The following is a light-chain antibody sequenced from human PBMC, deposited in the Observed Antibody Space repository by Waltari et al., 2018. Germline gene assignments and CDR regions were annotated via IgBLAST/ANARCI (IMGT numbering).Light chain of an antibody. V-gene: IGKV3-20*01. CDR3: QQYGSLPWT. J-gene: IGKJ1*01. CDR2: DAS. Sequence: IVLTQSPGTLSLSSGGRATPPCRASESVSVDYLAWYQQKPGQAPRLLIYDASTRATGVPDRFSGSGSGTDFTLTISRLEPEDFAVYYCQQYGSLPWTFGQGTKVAIK. CDR1: ESVSVDY.